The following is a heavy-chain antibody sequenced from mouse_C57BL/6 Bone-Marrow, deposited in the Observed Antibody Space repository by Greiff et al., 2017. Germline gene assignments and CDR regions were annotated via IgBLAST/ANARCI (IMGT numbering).Heavy chain of an antibody. CDR3: AIHGYYRTAWFAY. CDR2: IHPSDSDT. D-gene: IGHD2-3*01. J-gene: IGHJ3*01. CDR1: GYTFTSYW. V-gene: IGHV1-74*01. Sequence: QVQLKQPGAELVKPGASVKVSCKASGYTFTSYWMHWVKQRPGQGLEWIGRIHPSDSDTNYNQKFKGKATLTVDKSSSTAYMQLSSLTSEDSAVXYCAIHGYYRTAWFAYWGQGTLVTVSA.